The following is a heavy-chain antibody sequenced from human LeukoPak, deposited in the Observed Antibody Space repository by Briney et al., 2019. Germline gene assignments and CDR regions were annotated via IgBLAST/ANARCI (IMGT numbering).Heavy chain of an antibody. J-gene: IGHJ4*02. Sequence: PSETLSLTCTVSGYSISSGYYWGWIRQPPGKGLEWIGGIYHSGSTYYNPSLKSRVTISVDTSKNQFSLKLSSVTAADTAVYYCATEWELLHDYWGQGTLVTVSS. CDR1: GYSISSGYY. D-gene: IGHD1-26*01. CDR2: IYHSGST. V-gene: IGHV4-38-2*02. CDR3: ATEWELLHDY.